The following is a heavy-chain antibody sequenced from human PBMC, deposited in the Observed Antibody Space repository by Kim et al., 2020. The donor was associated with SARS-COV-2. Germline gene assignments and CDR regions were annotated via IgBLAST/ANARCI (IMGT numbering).Heavy chain of an antibody. CDR1: GFTFSSYE. CDR3: ARALGGFDY. V-gene: IGHV3-48*03. CDR2: ISSSAGTI. Sequence: GGSLRLSCAASGFTFSSYEMNWVRQAPGKGLEWVSYISSSAGTIYYADSVKGRFTISRDNAKNSLYLQMNSLRAEDTAVYYCARALGGFDYWGQGTLVTVSS. D-gene: IGHD3-16*01. J-gene: IGHJ4*02.